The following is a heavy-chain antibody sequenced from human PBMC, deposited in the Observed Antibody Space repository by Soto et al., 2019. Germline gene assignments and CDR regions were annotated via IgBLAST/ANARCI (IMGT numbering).Heavy chain of an antibody. CDR2: ISSNSSYI. CDR1: GFTFRSFT. D-gene: IGHD6-13*01. V-gene: IGHV3-21*01. Sequence: GGSLRLSCAASGFTFRSFTMNWVRQAPGKGLEWVSTISSNSSYIYYTDALRGRFTISRDNANNSLHLQMNSLRAEDTAVYYCTRDASRDSSARGWFNPWGPGTLVTVSS. J-gene: IGHJ5*02. CDR3: TRDASRDSSARGWFNP.